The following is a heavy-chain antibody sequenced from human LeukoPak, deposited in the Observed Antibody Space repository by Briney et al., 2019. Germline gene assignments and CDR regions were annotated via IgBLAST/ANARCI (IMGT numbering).Heavy chain of an antibody. CDR2: IKQDGSEK. D-gene: IGHD2-2*02. J-gene: IGHJ1*01. CDR3: AGEVYCSSTSWYTGYFQH. Sequence: PGGSLRLSCAASGFTFSSYWMSWVRQAPGKGLEWVANIKQDGSEKYYVDSVKGRFTISRDNAKNSLYLQMNSLRAEDTAVYYCAGEVYCSSTSWYTGYFQHWGQGTLVTVSS. CDR1: GFTFSSYW. V-gene: IGHV3-7*01.